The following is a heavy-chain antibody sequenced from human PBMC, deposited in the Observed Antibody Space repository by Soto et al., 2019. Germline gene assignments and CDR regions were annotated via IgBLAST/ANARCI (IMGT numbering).Heavy chain of an antibody. J-gene: IGHJ4*02. CDR3: ARGGLHAYYKDN. Sequence: EVQLVESGGGLVQPGGSLRLSCAASGFTFSNYWMHWVRQAPGEGLVWVSRIDSYVSTTNYADSVKGRFTVSRDNARNTLYLQMNSLRAEETAIYYCARGGLHAYYKDNWGQGILVTVSS. CDR2: IDSYVSTT. V-gene: IGHV3-74*01. D-gene: IGHD3-10*01. CDR1: GFTFSNYW.